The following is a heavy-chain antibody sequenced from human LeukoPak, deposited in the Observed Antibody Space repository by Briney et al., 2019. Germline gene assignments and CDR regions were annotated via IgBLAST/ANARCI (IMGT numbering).Heavy chain of an antibody. CDR3: VRDMGYYDKV. D-gene: IGHD3-22*01. V-gene: IGHV3-30*02. Sequence: GGSLRLSCTASGFIFSNYGIHWVRQAPGKGLEWVAFIRYDGDYKFYADSVKGRFTISRDNFKNTLYLQMNSLRAEDTAVYYCVRDMGYYDKVWGQGTLVTVSS. CDR1: GFIFSNYG. J-gene: IGHJ4*02. CDR2: IRYDGDYK.